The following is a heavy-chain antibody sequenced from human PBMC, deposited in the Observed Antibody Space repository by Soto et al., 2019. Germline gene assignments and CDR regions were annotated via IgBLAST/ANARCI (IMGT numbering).Heavy chain of an antibody. CDR1: GGFMSSDRYY. J-gene: IGHJ6*02. V-gene: IGHV4-39*01. CDR2: IYYSGST. D-gene: IGHD6-25*01. CDR3: ARLRASAYYYYGMDV. Sequence: SSENLPVSYTVSGGFMSSDRYYWCWILQPPGKGLEWIGNIYYSGSTYYNPSLKSRVTISVDTSENQFSLKLSSVTAADSAVFYCARLRASAYYYYGMDVWGQGTTVT.